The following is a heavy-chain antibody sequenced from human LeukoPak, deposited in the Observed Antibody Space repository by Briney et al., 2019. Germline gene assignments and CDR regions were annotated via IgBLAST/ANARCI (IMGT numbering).Heavy chain of an antibody. D-gene: IGHD3-10*01. V-gene: IGHV7-4-1*02. CDR3: ARVAGFGERGMDV. CDR1: GYRFISYT. CDR2: INTKTANP. Sequence: ASVKVSCKASGYRFISYTMSWVRQAPGQGLEWMGWINTKTANPTYAQDFTGRFVFSLDTSVSTAYLQISGLKAGDTAVYYCARVAGFGERGMDVWGQGTTVTVSS. J-gene: IGHJ6*02.